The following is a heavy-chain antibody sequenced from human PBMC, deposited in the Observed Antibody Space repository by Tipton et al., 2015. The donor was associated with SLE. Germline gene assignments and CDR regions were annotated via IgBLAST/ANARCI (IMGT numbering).Heavy chain of an antibody. V-gene: IGHV4-59*01. J-gene: IGHJ5*02. CDR1: GGSISSYY. Sequence: TLSLTCTVSGGSISSYYWSWIRQPPGKGLEWIGYIYYSGSTNYNPSLKSRVTISVDTSKNQFSLKLSSVTAADTAVYYCARARHCSSTSCYRWFDPWDQGTLVTVSS. CDR2: IYYSGST. CDR3: ARARHCSSTSCYRWFDP. D-gene: IGHD2-2*02.